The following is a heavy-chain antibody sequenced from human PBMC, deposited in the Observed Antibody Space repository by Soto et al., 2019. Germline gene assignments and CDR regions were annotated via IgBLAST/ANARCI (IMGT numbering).Heavy chain of an antibody. Sequence: QVQLQESGPGLVKPSETLSLTCTVSGGSISSYYWSWIRQPAGKGLEWIGRIYANGNSDYNPSLKSRVTVSIDTSKNQFSLKVTSVTAADTAVYYWARGAGPPWFDPWGQGTLVTVSS. V-gene: IGHV4-4*07. CDR2: IYANGNS. CDR3: ARGAGPPWFDP. CDR1: GGSISSYY. J-gene: IGHJ5*02.